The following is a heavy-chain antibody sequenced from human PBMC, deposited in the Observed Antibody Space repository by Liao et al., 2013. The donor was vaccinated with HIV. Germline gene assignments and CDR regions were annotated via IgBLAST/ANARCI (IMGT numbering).Heavy chain of an antibody. J-gene: IGHJ6*03. CDR1: GGSISSGSYY. CDR3: ARVRSHALGYYFYHMDV. D-gene: IGHD2-2*01. V-gene: IGHV4-61*01. Sequence: QVQLQESGPGLVKPSQTLSLTCTVSGGSISSGSYYWSWIRQTPGKGLEWIAYIYQSGRTNQNPSLKSRVTMSLDTSKNQISLRMTSVTAADTAVYYCARVRSHALGYYFYHMDVWGKGTTVTVSS. CDR2: IYQSGRT.